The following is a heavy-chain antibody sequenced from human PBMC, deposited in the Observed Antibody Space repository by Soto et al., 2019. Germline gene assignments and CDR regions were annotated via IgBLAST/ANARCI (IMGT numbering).Heavy chain of an antibody. CDR3: AGQRSPEGWFDP. CDR1: AISFNTYG. CDR2: VTVTGGST. D-gene: IGHD3-10*01. J-gene: IGHJ5*02. Sequence: EVEMLESGGGLVQPGGSLRLSCAASAISFNTYGVTWVRQAPGKGLEWVSTVTVTGGSTYYADSVKGRFTISRDRSNYTVSLLLSSLGVEDTAMYYWAGQRSPEGWFDPWGQGTLVTVSS. V-gene: IGHV3-23*01.